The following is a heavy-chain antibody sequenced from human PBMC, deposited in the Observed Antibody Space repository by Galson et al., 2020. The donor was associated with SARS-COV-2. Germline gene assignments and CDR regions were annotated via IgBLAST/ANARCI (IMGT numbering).Heavy chain of an antibody. CDR2: LSYTGLT. D-gene: IGHD1-7*01. V-gene: IGHV4-59*08. Sequence: SETLSLTCTVSGGSVNSNYWGWIRQPPGKGLESTGYLSYTGLTTYNPSLESRVTISVDTSKNQFSLKLTSVTAADTAVYYCARMYNWDSGGFDYWGQGALVTVSS. J-gene: IGHJ4*02. CDR1: GGSVNSNY. CDR3: ARMYNWDSGGFDY.